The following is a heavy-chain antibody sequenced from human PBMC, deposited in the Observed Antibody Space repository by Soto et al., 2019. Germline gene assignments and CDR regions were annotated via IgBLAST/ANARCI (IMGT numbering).Heavy chain of an antibody. D-gene: IGHD2-15*01. V-gene: IGHV2-5*02. CDR2: IYWDDDK. CDR1: GVSLTTSGVG. J-gene: IGHJ4*02. CDR3: AHRQRCVVVGAAFDL. Sequence: QITLRESGPTLVQPTQTITLTCTLSGVSLTTSGVGVGWIRQPPGKALEWLAIIYWDDDKRFSPSLKRRLPITRETSKTQVVMTMTVMGPVDTAIDYCAHRQRCVVVGAAFDLWGQGTQVTVSS.